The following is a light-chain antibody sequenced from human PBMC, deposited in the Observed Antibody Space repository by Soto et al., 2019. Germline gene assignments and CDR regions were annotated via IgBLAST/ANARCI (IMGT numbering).Light chain of an antibody. V-gene: IGKV1-39*01. J-gene: IGKJ1*01. CDR1: QSISSY. Sequence: IPMTQSPSSLSASVGDRVTITCRASQSISSYLNWYQQKPGKAPKLLIYAASSLQSGVPSRFSGSGSGTDFTLTISSLQPEDFATYYCQQSYSTLQTFGQGTKVDIK. CDR3: QQSYSTLQT. CDR2: AAS.